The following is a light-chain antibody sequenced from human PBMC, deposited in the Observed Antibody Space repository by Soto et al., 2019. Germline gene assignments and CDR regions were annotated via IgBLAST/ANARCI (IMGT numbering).Light chain of an antibody. V-gene: IGKV1-13*02. CDR3: RQLNTRPLYT. CDR2: DAS. Sequence: AIQLTQSPSSLSASVGDRVTITCRASHGVRSDLAWYQQKPGKAPNLLIYDASTLENGVQSRFSGTRYGKEFANSISSLQPEDFATYYCRQLNTRPLYTVGRGTKLEIK. CDR1: HGVRSD. J-gene: IGKJ2*01.